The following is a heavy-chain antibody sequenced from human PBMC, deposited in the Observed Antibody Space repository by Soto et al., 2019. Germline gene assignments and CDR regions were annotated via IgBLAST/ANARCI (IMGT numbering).Heavy chain of an antibody. V-gene: IGHV3-11*01. D-gene: IGHD3-22*01. CDR1: GFTFSDYY. Sequence: GGSLRLSCAASGFTFSDYYMTWIRQAPGKGLEWVSYISTTGTTIYYADSVKGRFTISRDNAKNSLYLQMNSLRGEDTAVYYCVRERYDSSGYSFDNWGQGTLVTVSS. CDR2: ISTTGTTI. CDR3: VRERYDSSGYSFDN. J-gene: IGHJ4*02.